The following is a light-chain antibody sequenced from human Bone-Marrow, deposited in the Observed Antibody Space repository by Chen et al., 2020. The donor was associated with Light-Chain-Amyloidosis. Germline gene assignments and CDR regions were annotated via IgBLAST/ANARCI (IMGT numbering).Light chain of an antibody. CDR2: PSN. J-gene: IGLJ3*02. CDR3: AAWDDSLNGWV. Sequence: QSVLTQPPLASGTPGQRVTIPCSGGSSNIGSNAVSWYQQFPGTAPKLLIYPSNQRPSGVPDRFSGSKSGTSASLAISGLQSEDEAGYYCAAWDDSLNGWVFGGGTKLTVL. V-gene: IGLV1-44*01. CDR1: SSNIGSNA.